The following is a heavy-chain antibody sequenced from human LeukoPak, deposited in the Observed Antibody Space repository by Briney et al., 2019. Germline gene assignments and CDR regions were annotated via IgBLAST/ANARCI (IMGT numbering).Heavy chain of an antibody. CDR1: GYTFTSYG. D-gene: IGHD1-26*01. J-gene: IGHJ4*02. CDR2: ISAYNGNT. Sequence: GASVKVSCEASGYTFTSYGISWVRQAPGQGLEWMGWISAYNGNTNYAQKLQGRVTMTTDTSTSTAYMELRSLRSDDTAVYYCARLGSDSGASPLDYWGQGTLVTVSS. V-gene: IGHV1-18*01. CDR3: ARLGSDSGASPLDY.